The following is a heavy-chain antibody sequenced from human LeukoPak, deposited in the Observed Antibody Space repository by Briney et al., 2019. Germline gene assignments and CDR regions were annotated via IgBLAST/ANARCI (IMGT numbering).Heavy chain of an antibody. J-gene: IGHJ4*02. V-gene: IGHV4-59*08. CDR3: ARLWDSSSSLDY. CDR1: GGFISSYY. Sequence: SETLSLTCTVSGGFISSYYWTWIRQPPGKGVGLEWIGYIYYSGGTNYNPSLKSRVTISIDTSKNQVSLKLSSVTAADTAVYYCARLWDSSSSLDYWGQGTLVTVSS. CDR2: IYYSGGT. D-gene: IGHD6-6*01.